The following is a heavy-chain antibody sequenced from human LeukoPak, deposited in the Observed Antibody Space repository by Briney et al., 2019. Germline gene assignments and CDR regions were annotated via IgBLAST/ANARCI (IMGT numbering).Heavy chain of an antibody. V-gene: IGHV3-30*03. CDR2: ISYDGSNK. D-gene: IGHD4-23*01. CDR1: GFTFSSYG. CDR3: ARRAGGYSHPYDY. Sequence: GRSLRLSCAASGFTFSSYGMHWVRQAPGKGLEWVAVISYDGSNKYYADSVKGRFTISRDNPKNTLYLQMNSLRAEDTAVYYCARRAGGYSHPYDYWGQGTLVTVSS. J-gene: IGHJ4*02.